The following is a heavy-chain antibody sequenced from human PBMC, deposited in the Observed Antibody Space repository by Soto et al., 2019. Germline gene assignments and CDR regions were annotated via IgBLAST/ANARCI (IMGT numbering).Heavy chain of an antibody. CDR2: IYHSGST. Sequence: SQTLSLTCAVSGGSISSGGYSWSWIRQPPGKGLEWIGYIYHSGSTYYNPSLKSRVTISVDRSKNQFSLKLSSVTAADTAVYYCARQMTTVTTVDYWGQGNLVTVSS. J-gene: IGHJ4*02. D-gene: IGHD4-17*01. CDR1: GGSISSGGYS. V-gene: IGHV4-30-2*01. CDR3: ARQMTTVTTVDY.